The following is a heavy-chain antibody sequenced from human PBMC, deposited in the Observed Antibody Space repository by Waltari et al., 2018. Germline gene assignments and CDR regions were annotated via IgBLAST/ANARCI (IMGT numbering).Heavy chain of an antibody. D-gene: IGHD3-16*02. CDR2: IYYSGST. V-gene: IGHV4-39*07. CDR1: GGSISSSSYY. Sequence: QLQLQESGPGLVKPSETLSLTCTVAGGSISSSSYYWGGIRQPPGKGLEWIGSIYYSGSTYYNPSLKSRVTISVDTSKNQFSLKLSSVTAADTAVYYCAREEGELSVYFQHWGQGTLVTVSS. J-gene: IGHJ1*01. CDR3: AREEGELSVYFQH.